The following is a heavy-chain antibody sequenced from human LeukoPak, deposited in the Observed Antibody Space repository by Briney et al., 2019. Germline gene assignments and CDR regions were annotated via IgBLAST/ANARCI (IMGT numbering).Heavy chain of an antibody. D-gene: IGHD1-26*01. V-gene: IGHV3-7*01. Sequence: TGGSLRLSCAASGFTLSSYWMSWVRQAPGKGLEWVANIKQDGGEKDYVDSVKGRFTISRDNAKNSLYLQMNSLRAEDTAVYYCARIGLGYYYFDYWGQGTLVTVSS. CDR2: IKQDGGEK. CDR3: ARIGLGYYYFDY. J-gene: IGHJ4*02. CDR1: GFTLSSYW.